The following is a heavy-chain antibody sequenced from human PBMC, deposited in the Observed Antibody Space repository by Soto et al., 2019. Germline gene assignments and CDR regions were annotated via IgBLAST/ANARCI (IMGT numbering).Heavy chain of an antibody. D-gene: IGHD3-10*01. CDR2: FDPEDGET. Sequence: ASVKVSCKVSGYTLTELSMHWVRQAPGKGLEWMGGFDPEDGETIYAQKFQGRVTMTEDTSTDTAYMELSSLRSEDTAVYYCATDLSTLWFGPQESDVWGQGTTVTVSS. V-gene: IGHV1-24*01. CDR3: ATDLSTLWFGPQESDV. J-gene: IGHJ6*02. CDR1: GYTLTELS.